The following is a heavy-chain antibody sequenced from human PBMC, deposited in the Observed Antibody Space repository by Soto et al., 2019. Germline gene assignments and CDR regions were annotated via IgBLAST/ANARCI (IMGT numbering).Heavy chain of an antibody. CDR2: IYYSGNT. Sequence: SETLSLTCTVSGGSVSSGGYYWSWIRQPPGKGLEWIGCIYYSGNTNYNPSLKSRVTISIDTSVNQFSLRLSSVTAADTAIYYCARDRANYDVLTGYSPGHRFDSWGQGTPGTVSS. J-gene: IGHJ4*02. D-gene: IGHD3-9*01. CDR1: GGSVSSGGYY. V-gene: IGHV4-61*08. CDR3: ARDRANYDVLTGYSPGHRFDS.